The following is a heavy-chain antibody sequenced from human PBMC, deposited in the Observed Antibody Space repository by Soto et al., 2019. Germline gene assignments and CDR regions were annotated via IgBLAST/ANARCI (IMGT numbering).Heavy chain of an antibody. J-gene: IGHJ6*02. CDR2: ISYDGSNK. V-gene: IGHV3-30*18. Sequence: QTGGSLRLSCAASGFTFSSYGMHWVRQAPGKGLEWVAVISYDGSNKYYADSVKGRFTISRDNSKNTLYLQMNSLRAEDTAVYYCANIGYFDWLQSYYYYGMDVWGQGTTVTLSS. CDR1: GFTFSSYG. D-gene: IGHD3-9*01. CDR3: ANIGYFDWLQSYYYYGMDV.